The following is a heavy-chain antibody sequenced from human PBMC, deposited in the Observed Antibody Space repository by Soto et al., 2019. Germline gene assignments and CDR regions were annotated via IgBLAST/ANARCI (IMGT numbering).Heavy chain of an antibody. D-gene: IGHD6-13*01. CDR3: ASSSIAAAGPFDY. CDR1: GSTITAYG. CDR2: ISSHNGNT. J-gene: IGHJ4*02. Sequence: QVQLVQSGDEVKQPGASVKVSCKASGSTITAYGISWVRQAPGQGLEWMAWISSHNGNTYYAQNLQGRVTMTTDTSTSTAYMELRSLRSGATAVYYCASSSIAAAGPFDYWGQGALVTVSS. V-gene: IGHV1-18*01.